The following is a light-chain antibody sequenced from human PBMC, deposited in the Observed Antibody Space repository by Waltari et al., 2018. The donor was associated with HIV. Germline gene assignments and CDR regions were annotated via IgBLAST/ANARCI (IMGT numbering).Light chain of an antibody. CDR3: VLYMGSGTWM. CDR2: NTD. V-gene: IGLV8-61*01. J-gene: IGLJ3*02. CDR1: SGSVSTTNY. Sequence: QTVVTQESSFSVSPGGTVTLTCGLSSGSVSTTNYPRWYQQTPGQAPRTLVHNTDPRSSGVPHRFSGSILGDKAALTITGAQADDECVYYCVLYMGSGTWMFGGGTELTVL.